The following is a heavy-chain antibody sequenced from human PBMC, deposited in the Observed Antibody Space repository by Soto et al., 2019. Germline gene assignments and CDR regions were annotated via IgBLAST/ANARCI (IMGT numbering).Heavy chain of an antibody. V-gene: IGHV1-69*10. CDR3: ARGPAQFDP. J-gene: IGHJ5*02. CDR2: INPMLGVA. Sequence: SLKVSCKASGGSFSSLVISWLRQAPGQGPEWMGGINPMLGVANFAQKFQDRVTITADESTTTAYMELSSLRSEDTAVYYCARGPAQFDPWGQGTLVTVSS. D-gene: IGHD2-2*01. CDR1: GGSFSSLV.